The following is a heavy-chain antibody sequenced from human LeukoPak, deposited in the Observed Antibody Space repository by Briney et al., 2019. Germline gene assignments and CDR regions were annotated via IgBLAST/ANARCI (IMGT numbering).Heavy chain of an antibody. CDR2: IRSSSSYI. J-gene: IGHJ4*02. V-gene: IGHV3-21*01. Sequence: GGSLRLSCAASGFTFSSYSMNWVRQAPGKGLEWVSSIRSSSSYIYYADSVKGRFTISRDNAKNSLYLQMNSLRAEDTAVYYCARDESTLARDDYGDPGAYWGQGTLVTVSS. CDR3: ARDESTLARDDYGDPGAY. CDR1: GFTFSSYS. D-gene: IGHD4-17*01.